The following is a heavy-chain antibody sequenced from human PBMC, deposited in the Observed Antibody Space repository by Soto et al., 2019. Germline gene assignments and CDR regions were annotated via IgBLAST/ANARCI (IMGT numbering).Heavy chain of an antibody. D-gene: IGHD3-3*01. CDR1: GYSIRSGYF. CDR3: TTGATSGRYVNYYYGIDV. CDR2: MYHSGIT. J-gene: IGHJ6*02. V-gene: IGHV4-38-2*01. Sequence: SETLSLTCAVSGYSIRSGYFWGWIRQPPGKGLEWIGSMYHSGITYYNLSLKSRVTISVDTSKNQVSLQLKSVTPEDTAVYYCTTGATSGRYVNYYYGIDVWGQGTTVTVSS.